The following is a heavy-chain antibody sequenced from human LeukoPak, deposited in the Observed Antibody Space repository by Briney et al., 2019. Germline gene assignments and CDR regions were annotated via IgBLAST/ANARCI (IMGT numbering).Heavy chain of an antibody. J-gene: IGHJ4*02. Sequence: GGSLRLSCAASGFTFSNYXXXXXXXXXXXXXXXVSRISSDGGTTDYADSVKGRFTISRDNAKKTLYLQMNSLRADDTAVYYCARDRGYGALDYWGRGTLITVSS. D-gene: IGHD5-12*01. CDR2: ISSDGGTT. CDR3: ARDRGYGALDY. CDR1: GFTFSNYX. V-gene: IGHV3-74*01.